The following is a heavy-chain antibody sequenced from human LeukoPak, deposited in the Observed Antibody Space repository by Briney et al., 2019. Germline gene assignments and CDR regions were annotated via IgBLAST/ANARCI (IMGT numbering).Heavy chain of an antibody. V-gene: IGHV3-30*02. CDR3: AELGITMIGGV. CDR1: GFTFSSYT. Sequence: GGSLRLSCAASGFTFSSYTMHWVRQAPGKGLEWVAFIRYDGNDKYYADSVKGRFTISRDNAKNSLYLQMNGLRAEDTAVYYCAELGITMIGGVWGKGTTVTISS. CDR2: IRYDGNDK. J-gene: IGHJ6*04. D-gene: IGHD3-10*02.